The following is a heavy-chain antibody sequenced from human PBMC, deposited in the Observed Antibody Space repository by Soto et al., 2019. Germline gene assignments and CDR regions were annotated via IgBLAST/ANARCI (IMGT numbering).Heavy chain of an antibody. CDR2: IYYTRVT. CDR1: GASLSSGDYY. D-gene: IGHD6-13*01. CDR3: ARAAATGHPVVPDF. Sequence: QVQLQESGPGLVKPSQTLSLTCKVSGASLSSGDYYWNWIRQLPGKGLEWIGYIYYTRVTSYNPSLKSRVTMSVDTSKQQFSLKMISVTAADTAVYFCARAAATGHPVVPDFWGQGALVTVSS. J-gene: IGHJ4*02. V-gene: IGHV4-31*03.